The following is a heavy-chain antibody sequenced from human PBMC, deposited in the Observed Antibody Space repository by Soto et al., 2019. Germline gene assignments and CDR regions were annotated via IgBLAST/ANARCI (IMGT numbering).Heavy chain of an antibody. Sequence: ASVKVSCKASGYTFTSYYRHWVRQAPGQGLEWMGWVDPNGGGSNSAQKFQGSVTMTWDTSITTAYLDLTRLTTNDTATYFCATWVDYGDFEGFDFWGQGTLVTVSS. V-gene: IGHV1-2*04. D-gene: IGHD4-17*01. J-gene: IGHJ4*02. CDR1: GYTFTSYY. CDR3: ATWVDYGDFEGFDF. CDR2: VDPNGGGS.